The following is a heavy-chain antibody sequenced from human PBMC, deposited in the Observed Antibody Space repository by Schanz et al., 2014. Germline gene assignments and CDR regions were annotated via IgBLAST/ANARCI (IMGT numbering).Heavy chain of an antibody. V-gene: IGHV3-7*01. D-gene: IGHD1-26*01. Sequence: EVQLVESGGTLVRPGGSLRLSCAASGFNFSSHWMTWVRQAPGMGLEWVANIRQDVRAKYYVDSVKGRFTISRDNIASSLFLQMNSLRAEDSAVYYCARGLIVGDGQHFYFSYGLDVWGQGTTVTVSS. CDR3: ARGLIVGDGQHFYFSYGLDV. J-gene: IGHJ6*02. CDR1: GFNFSSHW. CDR2: IRQDVRAK.